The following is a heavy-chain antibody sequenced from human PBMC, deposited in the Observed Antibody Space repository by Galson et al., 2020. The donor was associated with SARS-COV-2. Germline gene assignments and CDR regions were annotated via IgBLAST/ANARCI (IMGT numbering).Heavy chain of an antibody. CDR2: IYHSGST. V-gene: IGHV4-4*02. J-gene: IGHJ3*02. CDR3: ARPSGSYGPNAFDI. CDR1: GGSISSSNW. Sequence: SETLSLTCAVSGGSISSSNWWSWVRQPPGKGLEWIGEIYHSGSTNYNPSLKSRVTISVDKSKNQFSLKLSSVTAADTAVYYCARPSGSYGPNAFDIWGQGKMVTVSS. D-gene: IGHD1-26*01.